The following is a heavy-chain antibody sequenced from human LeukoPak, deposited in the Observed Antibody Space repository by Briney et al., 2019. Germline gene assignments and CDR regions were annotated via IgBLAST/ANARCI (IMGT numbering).Heavy chain of an antibody. CDR2: INHSGST. V-gene: IGHV4-34*01. CDR1: GGSFSGYY. CDR3: ARDPGYSSSWYYSPLGDY. J-gene: IGHJ4*02. Sequence: SETLSLTCAVYGGSFSGYYWSWIRQPPGKGLEWIGEINHSGSTNYNPSLKSRVTISVDTSKNQFSLKLSSVTAADAAVYYCARDPGYSSSWYYSPLGDYWGQGTLVAVSS. D-gene: IGHD6-13*01.